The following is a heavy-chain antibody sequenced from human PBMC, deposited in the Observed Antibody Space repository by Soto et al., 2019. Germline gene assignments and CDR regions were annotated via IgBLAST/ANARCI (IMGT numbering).Heavy chain of an antibody. CDR2: IYYSGST. CDR1: GGSISSGGYY. V-gene: IGHV4-31*01. J-gene: IGHJ4*02. D-gene: IGHD3-10*01. CDR3: ARVYYYGSGSYPGNDY. Sequence: QVQLQESGPGLVKPSQTLSLTCTVSGGSISSGGYYWSWIRQHPGKGLEWIGYIYYSGSTYYNPSLKSLVTISVDTSKNQFSLKLSSVTAADTAVYYCARVYYYGSGSYPGNDYWGQGTLVTVSS.